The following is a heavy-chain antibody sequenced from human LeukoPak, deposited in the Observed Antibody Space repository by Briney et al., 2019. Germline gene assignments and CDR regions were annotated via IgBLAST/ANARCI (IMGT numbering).Heavy chain of an antibody. J-gene: IGHJ4*02. Sequence: ASVKVSCEVSGYTLTELSMHWVRQAPGKGLEWMGGFDPEDGETIYAQKFQGRVTMTEDTSTDTAYMELSSLRSEDTAVYYCATLPFLVRGVIIIPDYWGQGTLVTVSS. CDR1: GYTLTELS. V-gene: IGHV1-24*01. CDR2: FDPEDGET. CDR3: ATLPFLVRGVIIIPDY. D-gene: IGHD3-10*01.